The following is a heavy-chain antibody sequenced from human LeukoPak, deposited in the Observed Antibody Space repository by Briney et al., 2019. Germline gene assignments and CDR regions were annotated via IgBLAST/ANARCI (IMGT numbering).Heavy chain of an antibody. CDR2: ISAYNGNT. CDR3: ARDSDYGDYYFDY. V-gene: IGHV1-18*04. Sequence: ASVKVSCKASGYTFTSYYMHWVRQAPGQGLEWMGWISAYNGNTNYAQKLQGRVTMTTDTSTSTAYMELRSLRSDDTAVYYCARDSDYGDYYFDYWGQGTLVTVSS. J-gene: IGHJ4*02. CDR1: GYTFTSYY. D-gene: IGHD4-17*01.